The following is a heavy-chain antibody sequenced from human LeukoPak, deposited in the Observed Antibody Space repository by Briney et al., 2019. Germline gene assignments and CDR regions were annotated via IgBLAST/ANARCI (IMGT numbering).Heavy chain of an antibody. CDR2: INWNGGST. V-gene: IGHV3-20*04. D-gene: IGHD1-26*01. CDR3: ARGSPPFPPIPMDV. CDR1: GFTFSSYE. Sequence: RAGGSLRLSCAASGFTFSSYEMNWVRQAPGKGLEWVSGINWNGGSTGYADSVKGRFTISRDNAKNSLYLQMNSLRAEDTALYYCARGSPPFPPIPMDVWGKGTTVTVSS. J-gene: IGHJ6*03.